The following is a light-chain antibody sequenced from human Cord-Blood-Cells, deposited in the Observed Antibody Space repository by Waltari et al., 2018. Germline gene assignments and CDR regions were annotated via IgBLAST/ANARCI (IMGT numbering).Light chain of an antibody. CDR2: EDN. CDR1: SGSIASNY. CDR3: QSYDSSDWV. V-gene: IGLV6-57*01. J-gene: IGLJ3*02. Sequence: SESPGKTVTISCTRSSGSIASNYVQWYQQRPGSSPTTVSYEDNQRPSGAPDRFSGSIDSSSNSASLTISGLKTEDEADYSCQSYDSSDWVFGGGTKLTVL.